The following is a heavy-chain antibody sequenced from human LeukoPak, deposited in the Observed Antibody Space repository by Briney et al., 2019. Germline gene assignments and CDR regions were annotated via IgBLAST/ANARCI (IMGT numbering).Heavy chain of an antibody. V-gene: IGHV3-23*01. CDR3: AKTSYSSSWYFDY. J-gene: IGHJ4*02. CDR2: ISGSGGST. Sequence: GGSLRLSCAASGMKFSDAWMSWVRQAPGKGLEWVSAISGSGGSTYYADSVKGRFTISRDNSKNTLYLQMNSLRAEDTAVYYCAKTSYSSSWYFDYWGQGTLVTVSS. D-gene: IGHD6-13*01. CDR1: GMKFSDAW.